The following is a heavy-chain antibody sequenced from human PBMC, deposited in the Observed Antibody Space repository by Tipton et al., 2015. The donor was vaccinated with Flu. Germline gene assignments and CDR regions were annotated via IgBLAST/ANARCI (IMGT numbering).Heavy chain of an antibody. Sequence: QLVQSGAEVKKPGASVKVSCKASGYTSTSYGISWVRQAPGQGLEWMGWISAYNGNTNYAQKLQGRVTMTTDTSTSTAYMELRSLRSDDTAVYYCARGIAAAGTTHYYGMDVWGQGTTVTVSS. CDR3: ARGIAAAGTTHYYGMDV. J-gene: IGHJ6*02. D-gene: IGHD6-13*01. CDR1: GYTSTSYG. V-gene: IGHV1-18*01. CDR2: ISAYNGNT.